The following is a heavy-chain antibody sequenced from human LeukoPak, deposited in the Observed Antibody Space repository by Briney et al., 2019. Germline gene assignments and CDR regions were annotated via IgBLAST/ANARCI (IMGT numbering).Heavy chain of an antibody. Sequence: PSETLSLTCTVSGGSISSYYWSWIRQPPGKGLEWIGYIYYSGSTNYNPSLKSRVTISVDTSKNQFSLKLSSVTAADTAVYYCARLEAGYSSSSSHFWYIDLWGRGTLVTVSS. CDR1: GGSISSYY. CDR2: IYYSGST. CDR3: ARLEAGYSSSSSHFWYIDL. V-gene: IGHV4-59*01. D-gene: IGHD6-6*01. J-gene: IGHJ2*01.